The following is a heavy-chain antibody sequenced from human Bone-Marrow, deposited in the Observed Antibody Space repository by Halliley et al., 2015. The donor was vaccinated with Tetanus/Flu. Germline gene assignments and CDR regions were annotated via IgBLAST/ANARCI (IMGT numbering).Heavy chain of an antibody. CDR2: ISRDSSSI. D-gene: IGHD2-15*01. CDR3: ARTRGYSDS. J-gene: IGHJ4*02. V-gene: IGHV3-48*02. Sequence: KGLGWISYISRDSSSIFYTDPVKGRFSISRDNANKTLFLQMNSLRDDDTAMYYCARTRGYSDSWGQGTLVTVS.